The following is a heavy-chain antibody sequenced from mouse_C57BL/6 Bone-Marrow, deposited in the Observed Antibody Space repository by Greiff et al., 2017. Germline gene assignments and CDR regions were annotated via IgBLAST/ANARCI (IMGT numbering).Heavy chain of an antibody. CDR2: ITPGSGGP. Sequence: VQLQQSGAELVRPGTSVKVSCKASGYAFTNYLIEWVKQRPGQGLEWIGVITPGSGGPNYNEMFTGKATLTAHKSSSTAYMQLSGLTSEDAAVYFCARLNYGSSYASVAYWGQGTLVTVSA. V-gene: IGHV1-54*01. CDR3: ARLNYGSSYASVAY. CDR1: GYAFTNYL. J-gene: IGHJ3*01. D-gene: IGHD1-1*01.